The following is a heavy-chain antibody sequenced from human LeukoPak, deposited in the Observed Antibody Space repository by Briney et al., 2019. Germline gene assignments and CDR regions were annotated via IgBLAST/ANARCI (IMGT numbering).Heavy chain of an antibody. Sequence: PSQTLSLTCTVSGGSISSGDYHCSCIRQPPGTGLEWIGNISSSGSTYYNPSLRSRVTISVDTSKNQSSLKLRSVTAADTAVYYCAREDSGDYVQWTRWGQGTLVTVSS. V-gene: IGHV4-30-4*08. D-gene: IGHD4-17*01. J-gene: IGHJ4*02. CDR2: ISSSGST. CDR3: AREDSGDYVQWTR. CDR1: GGSISSGDYH.